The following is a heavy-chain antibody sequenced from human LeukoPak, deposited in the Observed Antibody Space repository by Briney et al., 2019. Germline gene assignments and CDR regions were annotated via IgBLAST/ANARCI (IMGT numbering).Heavy chain of an antibody. J-gene: IGHJ4*02. CDR2: IYTSGST. Sequence: SETLSLTCTVSGGSISSYYWSWIRQPPGKGLEWIGRIYTSGSTNYNPSLKSRVTMSVDTSKNQFSLKLSSVTAADTAVYYCARDLTIAVAGPEDYWGQGTLVTVSS. D-gene: IGHD6-19*01. V-gene: IGHV4-4*07. CDR1: GGSISSYY. CDR3: ARDLTIAVAGPEDY.